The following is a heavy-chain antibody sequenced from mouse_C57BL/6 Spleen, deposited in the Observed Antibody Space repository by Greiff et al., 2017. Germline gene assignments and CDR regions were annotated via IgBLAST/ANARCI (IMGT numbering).Heavy chain of an antibody. Sequence: QVQLQQSGPELVKPGASVKISCKASGYSFTSYYIHWVKQRPGQGLEWIGWIYPGSGNTKYTEKFKGKATLTADTSSSTAYMQLSSLTSEDSAVYYCARLDYGSSYGYWGQGTTLTVSS. J-gene: IGHJ2*01. CDR3: ARLDYGSSYGY. D-gene: IGHD1-1*01. CDR2: IYPGSGNT. CDR1: GYSFTSYY. V-gene: IGHV1-66*01.